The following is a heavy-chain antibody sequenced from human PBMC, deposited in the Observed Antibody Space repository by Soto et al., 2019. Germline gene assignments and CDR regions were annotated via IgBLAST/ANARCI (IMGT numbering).Heavy chain of an antibody. V-gene: IGHV4-4*02. Sequence: TISLTCAVSDGSISSSNWWSWINKHPGKGLEWIGEIYHSGSTNYSPSLKSRVTISVDKSKNQFSLKLSSVTAADTAVYYCARAAMGGSSWPFDYWGQGTLVTVSS. J-gene: IGHJ4*02. CDR1: DGSISSSNW. CDR3: ARAAMGGSSWPFDY. D-gene: IGHD6-13*01. CDR2: IYHSGST.